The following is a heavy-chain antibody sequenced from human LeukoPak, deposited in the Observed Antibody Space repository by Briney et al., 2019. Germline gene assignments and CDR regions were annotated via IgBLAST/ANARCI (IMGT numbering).Heavy chain of an antibody. D-gene: IGHD6-13*01. CDR3: ARSGQHLFDF. CDR2: ISSSGGTI. J-gene: IGHJ4*02. CDR1: GFTFSSSE. Sequence: GGSPRLSCAASGFTFSSSEMNWVRQAPGKGLEWVSYISSSGGTISYADSVKGRFTISRDNAKSSLYLQMNSLRAEDTAIYYCARSGQHLFDFWGQGTLVTVSS. V-gene: IGHV3-48*03.